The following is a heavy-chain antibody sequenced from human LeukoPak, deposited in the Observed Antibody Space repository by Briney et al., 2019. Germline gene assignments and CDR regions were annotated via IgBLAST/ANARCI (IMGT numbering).Heavy chain of an antibody. CDR1: GYTFIRYA. Sequence: ASVKVSCKASGYTFIRYALHWVRQAPRQRLEWMDWVNAGNGKTKYSQKFQGRVTITRDTSASAAYMELNSLRSEDTAVYYCARSSYDFLTGSPLLNSFDYWGQGTLVTVSS. D-gene: IGHD3-9*01. J-gene: IGHJ4*02. CDR2: VNAGNGKT. CDR3: ARSSYDFLTGSPLLNSFDY. V-gene: IGHV1-3*01.